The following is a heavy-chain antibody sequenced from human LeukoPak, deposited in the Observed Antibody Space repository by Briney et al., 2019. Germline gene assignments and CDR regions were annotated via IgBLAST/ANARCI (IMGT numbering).Heavy chain of an antibody. D-gene: IGHD1-7*01. J-gene: IGHJ4*02. CDR3: ARVASYDTYNWNLIDY. Sequence: GGSLRLSCAASGFPFSNYAMSWVRQAPGKGLQWVSSISGNGDRTYYADSVRGRFTVSRDNSDNTLYLQMDSLRAEDTAVYYCARVASYDTYNWNLIDYWGQGTLVTVSS. CDR2: ISGNGDRT. CDR1: GFPFSNYA. V-gene: IGHV3-23*01.